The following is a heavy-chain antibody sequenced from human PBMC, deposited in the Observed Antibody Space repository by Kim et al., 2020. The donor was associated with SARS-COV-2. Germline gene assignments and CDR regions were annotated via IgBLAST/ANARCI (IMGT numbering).Heavy chain of an antibody. CDR3: ARGPPIDIVVVPAAISPFDI. V-gene: IGHV4-34*01. D-gene: IGHD2-2*01. Sequence: SETLSLTCAVYGGSFSGYYWSWIRQPPGKGLEWIGEINHSGSTNYNPSLKSRVTISVDTSKNQFSLKLSSVTAADTAVYYCARGPPIDIVVVPAAISPFDIWGQGTMVTVSS. J-gene: IGHJ3*02. CDR2: INHSGST. CDR1: GGSFSGYY.